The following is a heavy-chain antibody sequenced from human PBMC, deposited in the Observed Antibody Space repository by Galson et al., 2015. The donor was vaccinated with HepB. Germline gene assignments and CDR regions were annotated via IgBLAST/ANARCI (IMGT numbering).Heavy chain of an antibody. CDR3: ARPFARFAFDY. CDR2: ISSSGSSI. J-gene: IGHJ4*02. CDR1: GFKFSSYG. Sequence: SLRLSCAASGFKFSSYGMNWVRQAPGKGLEWVSYISSSGSSIYYADSVKGRFTISRDNAKNSLYLQMNSLRAEDTAVYYCARPFARFAFDYWGQGTLVTVSS. V-gene: IGHV3-48*01.